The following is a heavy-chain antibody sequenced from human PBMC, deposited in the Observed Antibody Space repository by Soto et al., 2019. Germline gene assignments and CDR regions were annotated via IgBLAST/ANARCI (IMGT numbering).Heavy chain of an antibody. CDR2: ITSLGST. CDR3: AKGPLIVVVPFDY. CDR1: GINFSTYA. V-gene: IGHV3-23*01. J-gene: IGHJ4*02. D-gene: IGHD2-15*01. Sequence: GGSLRLSCAASGINFSTYAMSWVRQAPGKGLEWVSTITSLGSTYYPDSVKGRFTISRNSSKNLLYLQMNSLRDEDTAVYYCAKGPLIVVVPFDYWGQGTLVTV.